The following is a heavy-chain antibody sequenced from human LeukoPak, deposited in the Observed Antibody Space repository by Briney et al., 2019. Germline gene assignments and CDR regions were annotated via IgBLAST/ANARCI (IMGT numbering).Heavy chain of an antibody. V-gene: IGHV3-7*01. Sequence: GGSLRLSCAASGFTFSSYCMSWVRQAPGKGLEWVANIKQDGSEKYYVDSVKGRFTISRDNAKNSLYLQMNSLRAEDTAVYYCARKGYYYGMDVWGQGTTVTVSS. CDR3: ARKGYYYGMDV. J-gene: IGHJ6*02. CDR2: IKQDGSEK. CDR1: GFTFSSYC.